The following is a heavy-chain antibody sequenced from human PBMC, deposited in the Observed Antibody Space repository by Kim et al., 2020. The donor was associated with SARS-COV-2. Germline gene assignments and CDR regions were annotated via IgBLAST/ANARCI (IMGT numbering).Heavy chain of an antibody. CDR3: ARGGEPLEWFWMDA. CDR1: GYTFTNHE. J-gene: IGHJ5*02. D-gene: IGHD3-3*01. Sequence: ASVKVSCKASGYTFTNHEVSWVRQAPGQGLQWMGWVSPYNGNTNYAQELQGRVTMTTDTSTNTVYLELRSLTSDDTALYYCARGGEPLEWFWMDAWGQGTRVTVSS. CDR2: VSPYNGNT. V-gene: IGHV1-18*04.